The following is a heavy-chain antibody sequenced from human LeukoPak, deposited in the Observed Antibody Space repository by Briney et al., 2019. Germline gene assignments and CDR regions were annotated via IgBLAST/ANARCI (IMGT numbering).Heavy chain of an antibody. Sequence: GASVKVSCKASGYTFTSYYMHWVRQAPGQGLEWMGMINPSGGSTTFAQKFQGRVTMTRDTSTGTVYMELSSLRSEDTAVYYCARDAHSTSWSTAFDYWGQGTLVTVSS. V-gene: IGHV1-46*01. CDR3: ARDAHSTSWSTAFDY. J-gene: IGHJ4*02. CDR2: INPSGGST. CDR1: GYTFTSYY. D-gene: IGHD6-13*01.